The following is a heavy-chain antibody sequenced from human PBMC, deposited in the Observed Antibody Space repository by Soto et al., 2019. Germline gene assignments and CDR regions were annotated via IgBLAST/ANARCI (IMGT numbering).Heavy chain of an antibody. Sequence: PGGSLRLSCAASGFTFSSYSMNWVRQAPGKGLEWVSYISSSSSTIYYADSVKGRFTISRDNAKNSLYLQMNSLRAEDTAVYYCARVLVSAQWLVFGGYSVDYYYGMDVWGQGTTVTVSS. CDR2: ISSSSSTI. J-gene: IGHJ6*02. CDR3: ARVLVSAQWLVFGGYSVDYYYGMDV. CDR1: GFTFSSYS. D-gene: IGHD6-19*01. V-gene: IGHV3-48*01.